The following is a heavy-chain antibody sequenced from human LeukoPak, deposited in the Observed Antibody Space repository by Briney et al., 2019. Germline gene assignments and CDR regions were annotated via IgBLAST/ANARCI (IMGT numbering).Heavy chain of an antibody. CDR2: IYYSGRP. CDR3: ASTSLLYYDILTGYHHAFDI. J-gene: IGHJ3*02. D-gene: IGHD3-9*01. CDR1: GGSVSSGSYY. V-gene: IGHV4-61*01. Sequence: SETLSLTCTVSGGSVSSGSYYWSWIRQPPGKGLEWIGYIYYSGRPNYNPSLKSRVTISVDTSKNQLSLKLSSVTAADTAVHYCASTSLLYYDILTGYHHAFDIWGQGTIVTDSS.